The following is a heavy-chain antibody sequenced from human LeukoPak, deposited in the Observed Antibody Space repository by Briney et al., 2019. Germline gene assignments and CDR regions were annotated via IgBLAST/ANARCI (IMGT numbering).Heavy chain of an antibody. V-gene: IGHV1-69*05. CDR3: ARGGSTSCYRCAEYFQH. J-gene: IGHJ1*01. CDR1: RGTFSSYA. CDR2: IIPIFATT. Sequence: APVKVSCKASRGTFSSYAISWVRQAPGQGLEWMGGIIPIFATTNYAQKFQGRVTITTDESTSTAYMELSSLRSEDTAVYYCARGGSTSCYRCAEYFQHWGQGTLVTVSS. D-gene: IGHD2-2*02.